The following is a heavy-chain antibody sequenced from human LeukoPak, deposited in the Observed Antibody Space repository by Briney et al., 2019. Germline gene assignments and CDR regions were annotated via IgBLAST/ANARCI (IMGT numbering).Heavy chain of an antibody. Sequence: ASVKVSCKASGYTFTGYYMHWVRQAPGQGLEWMGWINPNSGGTNYAQKFQGWVTMTRDTSISTAYMELSRLRSDDTAVYYCARAMQSYYYGSGLRYYGMDVWGQGTTVTVSS. J-gene: IGHJ6*02. CDR1: GYTFTGYY. D-gene: IGHD3-10*01. CDR3: ARAMQSYYYGSGLRYYGMDV. V-gene: IGHV1-2*04. CDR2: INPNSGGT.